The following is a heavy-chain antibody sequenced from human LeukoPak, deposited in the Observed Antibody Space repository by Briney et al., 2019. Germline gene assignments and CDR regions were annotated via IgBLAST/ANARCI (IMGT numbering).Heavy chain of an antibody. D-gene: IGHD6-13*01. V-gene: IGHV3-30*03. CDR3: ARDKASGTDFDY. CDR2: ISYDGSNK. Sequence: GGSLRLSCAASGFTFSSYGMHWVRQAPGKGLEWVAVISYDGSNKYYADSVKGRFTISRDNSKNTLYLQMNSLRAEDTATYYCARDKASGTDFDYWGQGTLVTVSS. CDR1: GFTFSSYG. J-gene: IGHJ4*02.